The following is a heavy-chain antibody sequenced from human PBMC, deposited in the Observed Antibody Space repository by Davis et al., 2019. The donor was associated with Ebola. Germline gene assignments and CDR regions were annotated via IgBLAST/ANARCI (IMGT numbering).Heavy chain of an antibody. D-gene: IGHD3-10*01. V-gene: IGHV1-46*01. CDR2: INPSGGST. CDR1: GYTFTSYY. Sequence: AASVKVSCKASGYTFTSYYMHWVRQAPGQGLEWMGIINPSGGSTNYAQKFQGRVTMTTDTSTSTAYMDLRSLTSDDTAVYYCARDPDYYGSGTFHYYYYGMDVWGQGTTVTVSS. CDR3: ARDPDYYGSGTFHYYYYGMDV. J-gene: IGHJ6*02.